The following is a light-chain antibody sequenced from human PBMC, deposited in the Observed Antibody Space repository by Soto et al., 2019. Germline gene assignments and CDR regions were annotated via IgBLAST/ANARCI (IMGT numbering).Light chain of an antibody. Sequence: EVELTQSPGTLSLSPGERAPLSCRASQSVSSSHLAWYQQKRGQAPRLLIYDTSTRATGIPDRFSGSGSGTDFTLTIGRLEPEDFAVYQCQQYGASPWTCGQGTKVEVK. J-gene: IGKJ1*01. CDR2: DTS. CDR1: QSVSSSH. CDR3: QQYGASPWT. V-gene: IGKV3-20*01.